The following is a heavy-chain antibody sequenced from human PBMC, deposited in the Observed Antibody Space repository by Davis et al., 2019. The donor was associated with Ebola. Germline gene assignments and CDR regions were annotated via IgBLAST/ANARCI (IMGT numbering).Heavy chain of an antibody. CDR1: GFTSSSYA. J-gene: IGHJ4*02. V-gene: IGHV3-23*01. Sequence: GGSLRPSCPPSGFTSSSYAMSWVRQAPGKGLEWVSAISGSGGSTYYADSVKGRFTISRDNSKNPLYLQMNSLRAEDTAVDYCAKGEWLVPWGFDYWGQGTLVTVSS. CDR2: ISGSGGST. D-gene: IGHD6-19*01. CDR3: AKGEWLVPWGFDY.